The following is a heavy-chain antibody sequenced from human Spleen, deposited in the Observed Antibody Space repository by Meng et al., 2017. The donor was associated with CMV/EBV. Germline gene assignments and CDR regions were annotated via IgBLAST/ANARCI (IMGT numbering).Heavy chain of an antibody. Sequence: KVSCKGSGYSFTSYWIGWVRQMPGKGLEWMGIIYPGDSDTRYRPSFQGQVTISADKSIRTAYLQWSSLKASDTAMYYCARGSGSYSDDYFYGMDVWGQGTTVTVSS. CDR2: IYPGDSDT. D-gene: IGHD1-26*01. CDR3: ARGSGSYSDDYFYGMDV. CDR1: GYSFTSYW. J-gene: IGHJ6*02. V-gene: IGHV5-51*01.